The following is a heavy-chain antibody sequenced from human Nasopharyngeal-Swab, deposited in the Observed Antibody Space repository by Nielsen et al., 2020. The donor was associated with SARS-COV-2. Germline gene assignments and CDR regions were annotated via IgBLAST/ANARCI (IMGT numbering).Heavy chain of an antibody. V-gene: IGHV3-30*04. J-gene: IGHJ4*02. CDR1: GFTFNIYA. CDR2: ISYDGSNK. D-gene: IGHD1-26*01. Sequence: GESLKISCAASGFTFNIYALHWVRQAPGKGLEWVAVISYDGSNKYYADSVKGRFTISRDNSKNTLYLQMNSLRAEDTAVYYCAREGMVGATGGFDYRGQGTLVTVSS. CDR3: AREGMVGATGGFDY.